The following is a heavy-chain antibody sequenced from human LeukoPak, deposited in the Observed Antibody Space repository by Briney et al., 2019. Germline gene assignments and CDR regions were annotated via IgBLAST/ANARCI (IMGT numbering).Heavy chain of an antibody. CDR3: AREGAYSDRGAEY. CDR1: GGSMSTYY. D-gene: IGHD1-26*01. V-gene: IGHV4-59*01. J-gene: IGHJ4*02. Sequence: SETLSLTCTVSGGSMSTYYWSWIRQPPGKGLEWIGYVYYSGSTKYNPSLKTRVTMSVDTSKNQFSLKLSSVTAADTAMYYCAREGAYSDRGAEYWGQGTLVTVFS. CDR2: VYYSGST.